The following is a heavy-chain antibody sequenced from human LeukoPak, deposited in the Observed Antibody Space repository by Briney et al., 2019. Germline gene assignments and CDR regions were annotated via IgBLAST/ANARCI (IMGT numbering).Heavy chain of an antibody. CDR1: GYRFTSYC. J-gene: IGHJ3*02. D-gene: IGHD3-22*01. CDR2: IYPGDSDT. Sequence: GESLKISCKGSGYRFTSYCIGWVRQMPGKGLEWMGIIYPGDSDTRYSPSCQGQVTISADKSISTAYLQWSSLKASDTAMYYCASANYYDSSGYLGDAFDIWGQGTMVTVSS. CDR3: ASANYYDSSGYLGDAFDI. V-gene: IGHV5-51*01.